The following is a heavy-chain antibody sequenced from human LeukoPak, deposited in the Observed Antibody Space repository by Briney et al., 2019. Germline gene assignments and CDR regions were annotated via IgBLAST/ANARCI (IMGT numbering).Heavy chain of an antibody. Sequence: SETLSLTCTVSGGSISSYYWSWIRQPAGKGLEWIGRIYTSGSTNYNPSLKSRVTMSVDTSKNQFSLKLSSVTAADTAVYHCARDTFGGVIVNNYYYYGMDVWGQGTTVTVSS. CDR2: IYTSGST. V-gene: IGHV4-4*07. CDR3: ARDTFGGVIVNNYYYYGMDV. D-gene: IGHD3-16*02. CDR1: GGSISSYY. J-gene: IGHJ6*02.